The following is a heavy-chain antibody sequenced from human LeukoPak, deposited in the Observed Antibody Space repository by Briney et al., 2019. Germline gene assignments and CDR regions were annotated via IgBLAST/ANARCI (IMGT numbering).Heavy chain of an antibody. CDR2: IYYSGNA. V-gene: IGHV4-61*01. D-gene: IGHD1-26*01. J-gene: IGHJ4*02. CDR1: GASVSSGYYY. Sequence: PSETLSLNCTVSGASVSSGYYYWSWIRQPPGKGLEWIGYIYYSGNANYNPSLKSRVTISIDMPKNQFSLKLSSVSTADTAVYYCARDIRSVGDTMYFDYWGQGTLVTVSS. CDR3: ARDIRSVGDTMYFDY.